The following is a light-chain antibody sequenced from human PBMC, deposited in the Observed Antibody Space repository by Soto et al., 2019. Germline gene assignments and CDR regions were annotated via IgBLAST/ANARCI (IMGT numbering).Light chain of an antibody. CDR2: AAS. Sequence: DIQMTQSPSSLSASEGDRVTITCRASQGNSNYLAWYQQKPGKVPKLLIYAASTLQSGVPSRFSGSGSGTDFTLTISSLQPEDVATYYCQKYNSAPHTFGQGTKVDIK. V-gene: IGKV1-27*01. CDR3: QKYNSAPHT. CDR1: QGNSNY. J-gene: IGKJ1*01.